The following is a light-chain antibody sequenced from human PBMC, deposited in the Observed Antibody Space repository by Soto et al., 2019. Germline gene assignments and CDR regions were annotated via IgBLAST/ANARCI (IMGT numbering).Light chain of an antibody. CDR1: QSVSSY. Sequence: EIVLTQSPATLSLSPGERATLSCRASQSVSSYLAWYQQKPGQAPRLLIYDASNRATGILARFSGSGSGTDFTLTISSLEPEDFAVYYCQQRSNWPLTFGGGTKMEIK. CDR2: DAS. J-gene: IGKJ4*01. V-gene: IGKV3-11*01. CDR3: QQRSNWPLT.